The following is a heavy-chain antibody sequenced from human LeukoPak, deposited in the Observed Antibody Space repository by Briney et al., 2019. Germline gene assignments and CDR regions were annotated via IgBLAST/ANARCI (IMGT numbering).Heavy chain of an antibody. CDR1: VGSFGNYY. CDR3: AIGPGGYYFDY. J-gene: IGHJ4*02. CDR2: INQGGNT. D-gene: IGHD3-3*01. V-gene: IGHV4-34*01. Sequence: SETLSLTCTVYVGSFGNYYWSWIRQPPGKGLEWIGEINQGGNTNYNPSLKRRVTISLDTSKNQFSLKLSSVSAADTAVYYCAIGPGGYYFDYWGQGTLVTVSS.